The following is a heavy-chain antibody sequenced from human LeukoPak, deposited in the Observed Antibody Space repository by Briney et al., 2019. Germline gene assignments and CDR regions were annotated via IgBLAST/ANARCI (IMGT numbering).Heavy chain of an antibody. CDR1: GFTFTNAW. V-gene: IGHV3-15*04. CDR2: IATKTDGGTA. CDR3: AKDLEQQLVLFDI. Sequence: PGGSLRLSCAASGFTFTNAWMTWVRQAPGKGLEWVGRIATKTDGGTADYAAPVKGRFTISRDDSKYRVYLQMNSLRAEDTAVYYCAKDLEQQLVLFDIWGQGTMVTVSS. D-gene: IGHD6-13*01. J-gene: IGHJ3*02.